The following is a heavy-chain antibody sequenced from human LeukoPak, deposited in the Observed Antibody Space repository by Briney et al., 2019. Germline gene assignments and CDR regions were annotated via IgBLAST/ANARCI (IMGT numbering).Heavy chain of an antibody. CDR2: ASGHGDST. CDR3: ARKSRITMIVVVINYFDY. CDR1: GFTFSSYA. Sequence: PGGSLRLSCAASGFTFSSYAMSWVRQAPGKGLEWVSAASGHGDSTYYADSVKGRFTISRDNSKNTLYLQMNSLRADDTAVYYCARKSRITMIVVVINYFDYCGQGALVTVSS. D-gene: IGHD3-22*01. J-gene: IGHJ4*02. V-gene: IGHV3-23*01.